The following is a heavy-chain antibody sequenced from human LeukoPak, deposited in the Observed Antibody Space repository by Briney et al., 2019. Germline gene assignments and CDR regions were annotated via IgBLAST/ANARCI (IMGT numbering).Heavy chain of an antibody. V-gene: IGHV4-59*01. CDR3: ARDARYCKSISCYGRPSYYCLDV. Sequence: SETLSLTCTVSGGSISSYYWSWIRQPPGNGLEWIGYIYYSGITNYNPSLKSRVTMVVDPSKNQFSHTLSTVTAEDTGVYSWARDARYCKSISCYGRPSYYCLDVWGQGTTVTVSS. D-gene: IGHD2-2*01. CDR1: GGSISSYY. J-gene: IGHJ6*02. CDR2: IYYSGIT.